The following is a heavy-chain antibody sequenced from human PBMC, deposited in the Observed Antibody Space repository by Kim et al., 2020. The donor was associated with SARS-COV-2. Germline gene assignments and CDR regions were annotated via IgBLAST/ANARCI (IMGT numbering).Heavy chain of an antibody. V-gene: IGHV4-34*01. D-gene: IGHD3-10*01. CDR1: GGSFSGYY. J-gene: IGHJ4*02. Sequence: SETLTLTCAVYGGSFSGYYWSWIRQPPGKGLEWIGEINHSGSTNYNPSLKSRVTISVDTSKNQFSLKLSSVTAADTAVYYCASEWFGELFRDYWGQGTLVTVSS. CDR2: INHSGST. CDR3: ASEWFGELFRDY.